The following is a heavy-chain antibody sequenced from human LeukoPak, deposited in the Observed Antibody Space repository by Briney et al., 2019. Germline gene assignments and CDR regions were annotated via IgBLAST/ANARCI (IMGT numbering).Heavy chain of an antibody. V-gene: IGHV6-1*01. D-gene: IGHD4-17*01. J-gene: IGHJ4*02. CDR1: GDSVSSNNAA. CDR3: AKEGPYGATPYYFDY. Sequence: SQTLSLTCAISGDSVSSNNAAWNWIRQSPSRGLEWLGRTYYRSKWYNDYAVSVKSRITINPDTSKNQFSLLLISVTPEDTAVYYCAKEGPYGATPYYFDYWGQGTLVTVSS. CDR2: TYYRSKWYN.